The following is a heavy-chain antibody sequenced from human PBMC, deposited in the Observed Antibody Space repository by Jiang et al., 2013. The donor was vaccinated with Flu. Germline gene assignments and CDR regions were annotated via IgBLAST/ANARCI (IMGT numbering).Heavy chain of an antibody. CDR3: ARARMRVLTTITYYFDS. V-gene: IGHV4-39*07. D-gene: IGHD2-21*02. CDR2: SLYWEH. CDR1: GASISNRIST. Sequence: GASISNRISTGAGSARPPREGAGVDWEYSLYWEHLLQPSLKSRVTISVDTSKNQFSLRLSSVTAADTAVYYCARARMRVLTTITYYFDSWGLGTLVTVSS. J-gene: IGHJ4*02.